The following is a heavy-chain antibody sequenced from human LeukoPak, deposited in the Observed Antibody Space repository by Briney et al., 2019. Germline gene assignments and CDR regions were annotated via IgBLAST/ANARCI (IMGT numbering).Heavy chain of an antibody. D-gene: IGHD5-12*01. J-gene: IGHJ4*02. CDR2: ISSSSSTI. CDR1: GFTFSTYE. Sequence: GGSLRLSCAASGFTFSTYEMNWVRQAPGKGLEWVSYISSSSSTIYYADSVKGRFTISRDNAKNSLYLQMNSLRAEDTAVYYCAREKLGGYDLYFDYWGQGTLVTVSS. V-gene: IGHV3-48*03. CDR3: AREKLGGYDLYFDY.